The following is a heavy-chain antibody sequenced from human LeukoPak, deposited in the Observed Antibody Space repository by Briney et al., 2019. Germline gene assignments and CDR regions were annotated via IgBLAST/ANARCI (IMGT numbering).Heavy chain of an antibody. CDR1: GFSFSSYN. J-gene: IGHJ4*02. V-gene: IGHV3-21*04. Sequence: GGSLRLSCAASGFSFSSYNMNWVRQTPGKGLEWVSSITSSSTYTFYADSVKGRFTISRDNAKNSLYLQMNSLRVEDTALYYCAKANQGWVVEGNFDYWGQGTLVTVSS. D-gene: IGHD2-2*01. CDR3: AKANQGWVVEGNFDY. CDR2: ITSSSTYT.